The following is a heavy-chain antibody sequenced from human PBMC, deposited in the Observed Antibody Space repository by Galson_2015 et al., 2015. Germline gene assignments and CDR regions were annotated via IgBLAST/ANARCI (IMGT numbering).Heavy chain of an antibody. CDR1: GYSFSNYG. D-gene: IGHD6-25*01. CDR3: ARDPGKTSSGSWFDA. J-gene: IGHJ5*02. Sequence: SVKVSCKASGYSFSNYGISWVRQAPGQGLEWLGWISGYNGGTNYPQKFQGRVTMTTDTSTSTAYMEVRGLGSDDTAVYYCARDPGKTSSGSWFDAWGQGTLVTVSS. CDR2: ISGYNGGT. V-gene: IGHV1-18*04.